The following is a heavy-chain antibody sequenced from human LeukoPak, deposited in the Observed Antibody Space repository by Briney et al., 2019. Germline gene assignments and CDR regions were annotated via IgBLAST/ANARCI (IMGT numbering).Heavy chain of an antibody. J-gene: IGHJ4*02. CDR3: ARGVEMAANFDY. CDR2: ISSSSSYI. CDR1: GFTFSSYS. Sequence: KSGGSLRLSCAASGFTFSSYSMNWVRQAPGKGLEWVSSISSSSSYICYADSVKGRFTISRDNAKNSLYLQMNSLRAEDTAVYYRARGVEMAANFDYGGQGTLVTVSS. V-gene: IGHV3-21*01. D-gene: IGHD5-24*01.